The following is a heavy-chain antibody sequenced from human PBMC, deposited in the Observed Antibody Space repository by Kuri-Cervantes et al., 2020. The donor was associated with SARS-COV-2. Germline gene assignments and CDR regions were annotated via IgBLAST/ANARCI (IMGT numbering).Heavy chain of an antibody. CDR2: ISYDGSNK. Sequence: GGSLRLSCAASGFTFSSYAMHWVRQAPGKGLEWVAVISYDGSNKYYADSVKGRFTISRDNSKNTRYLKMNSLRAEDTAVYYCASRYSSSWYAVDYWGQGTLVTVSS. D-gene: IGHD6-13*01. CDR1: GFTFSSYA. CDR3: ASRYSSSWYAVDY. V-gene: IGHV3-30-3*01. J-gene: IGHJ4*02.